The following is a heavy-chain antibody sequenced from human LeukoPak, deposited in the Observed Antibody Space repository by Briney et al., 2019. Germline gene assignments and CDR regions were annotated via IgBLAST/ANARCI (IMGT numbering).Heavy chain of an antibody. CDR3: AREHSSSSWFDP. CDR2: IYYSSNT. J-gene: IGHJ5*02. CDR1: GGSVSSGSYY. V-gene: IGHV4-31*03. D-gene: IGHD6-13*01. Sequence: SETLSLTCTVSGGSVSSGSYYWSWIRQRPGKGLEWIGYIYYSSNTYYNPSLKSRVTISIDTSRSQFSLKLSSVTAADTAIYYCAREHSSSSWFDPWGQGTLVTVSS.